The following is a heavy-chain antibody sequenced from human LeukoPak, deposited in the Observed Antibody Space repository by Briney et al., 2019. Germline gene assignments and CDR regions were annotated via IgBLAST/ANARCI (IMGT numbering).Heavy chain of an antibody. V-gene: IGHV3-30*02. CDR3: AKAGVIPLQYFDY. D-gene: IGHD3-10*01. Sequence: GGSLRLSCAASGFTFSRYCIHWVRQPPGKGLEWVAFIRSDGSNKYYADSVKGRFTISRDNSKNTVYLQMNSLRAEDTALYYCAKAGVIPLQYFDYWGQGTLVTVSS. CDR2: IRSDGSNK. J-gene: IGHJ4*02. CDR1: GFTFSRYC.